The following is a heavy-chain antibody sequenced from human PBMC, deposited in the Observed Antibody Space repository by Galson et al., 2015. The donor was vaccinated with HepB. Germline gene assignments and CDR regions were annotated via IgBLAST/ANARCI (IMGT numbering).Heavy chain of an antibody. V-gene: IGHV3-53*01. J-gene: IGHJ4*02. CDR3: ARDGDRGSSGWYLGPLTNFDY. Sequence: SLRLSCAASGFTVSSNYMSWVRQAPGKGLEWVSVIYSGGSTYYADSVKGRFTISRDNAKNSLYLQMNSPRAEDTAVYYCARDGDRGSSGWYLGPLTNFDYWGQGTLVTVSS. CDR2: IYSGGST. D-gene: IGHD6-19*01. CDR1: GFTVSSNY.